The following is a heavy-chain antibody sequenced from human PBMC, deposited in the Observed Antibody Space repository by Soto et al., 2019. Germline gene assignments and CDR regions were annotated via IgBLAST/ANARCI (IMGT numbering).Heavy chain of an antibody. D-gene: IGHD2-8*01. J-gene: IGHJ2*01. Sequence: QVQVVQSEVEVKRPGASVRISCKASGYTLDTHAMTWVRQAPGQGLEWMGWIGAIVYGDGTNYARKFQGRLTKARDTSPTTVYLDLTSLRSDDTAVYYCARGTKGAGRWNFDLWGRVTLVVVSS. V-gene: IGHV1-18*01. CDR1: GYTLDTHA. CDR2: IGAIVYGDGT. CDR3: ARGTKGAGRWNFDL.